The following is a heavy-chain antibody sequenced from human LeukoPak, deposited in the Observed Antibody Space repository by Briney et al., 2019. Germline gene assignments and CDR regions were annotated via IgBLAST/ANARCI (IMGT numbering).Heavy chain of an antibody. CDR1: GYTFTSYG. D-gene: IGHD6-19*01. V-gene: IGHV1-18*01. Sequence: ASVKVSCKASGYTFTSYGISWVRQTPGQGLEWMGWISTYNGNTNYAQKLQGGVTMTTDTSTSTAYMELRSLRSDDTAVYYCARDGLGAVAGTFDYWGQGTLVTVSS. CDR2: ISTYNGNT. J-gene: IGHJ4*02. CDR3: ARDGLGAVAGTFDY.